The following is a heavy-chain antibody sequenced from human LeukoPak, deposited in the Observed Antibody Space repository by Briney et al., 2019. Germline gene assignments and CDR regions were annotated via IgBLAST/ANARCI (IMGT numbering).Heavy chain of an antibody. Sequence: GGSLRLSCAASGFTFSTFWMGWVRQVPGKWLGWVANINKGGSAQYYVDSMKGRFTITRDNAENELYLQMNSLRAEDKAVYFCARDISASGIFFDSWGQGTLVTVSS. CDR1: GFTFSTFW. J-gene: IGHJ4*02. CDR3: ARDISASGIFFDS. D-gene: IGHD6-13*01. V-gene: IGHV3-7*01. CDR2: INKGGSAQ.